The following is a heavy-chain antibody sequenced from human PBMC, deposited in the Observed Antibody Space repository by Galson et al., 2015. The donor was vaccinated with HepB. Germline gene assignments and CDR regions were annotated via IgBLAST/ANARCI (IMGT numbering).Heavy chain of an antibody. CDR2: ISGSGGST. CDR1: GLTFSSYA. J-gene: IGHJ4*02. CDR3: ARELRPSGYSYGPIFDY. D-gene: IGHD5-18*01. Sequence: SLRLSCAASGLTFSSYAMSWVRQAPGKGLEWVSAISGSGGSTYYADSVKGRFTISRDNSKNTLYLQMNSLRAEDTAVYYCARELRPSGYSYGPIFDYWGQGTLVTVSS. V-gene: IGHV3-23*01.